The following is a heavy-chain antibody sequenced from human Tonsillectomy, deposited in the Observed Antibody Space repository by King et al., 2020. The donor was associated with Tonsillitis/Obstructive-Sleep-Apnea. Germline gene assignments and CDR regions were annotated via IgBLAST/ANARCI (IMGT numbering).Heavy chain of an antibody. CDR2: INPNSGGT. J-gene: IGHJ4*02. V-gene: IGHV1-2*02. CDR3: ARVTGDRADFDQ. D-gene: IGHD7-27*01. Sequence: VQLVQSGAEVKKPGASVKVPCKTSGHTFTAYYIHWVRQAPGQGLDWMGGINPNSGGTIYAKKFNGRGTMTWDTSVSTAYMELSGLKPDATAIYYCARVTGDRADFDQWGQGTLVTVSS. CDR1: GHTFTAYY.